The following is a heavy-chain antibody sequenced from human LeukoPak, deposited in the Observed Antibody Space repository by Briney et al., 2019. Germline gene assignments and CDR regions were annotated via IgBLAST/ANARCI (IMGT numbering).Heavy chain of an antibody. V-gene: IGHV3-66*01. D-gene: IGHD3-3*01. CDR1: GFTVSSNY. Sequence: GGSLRLSCAASGFTVSSNYMSWVRQAPGKGLEWVSVIYSGGSTYYGDSVKDRFTISRDNAKNTLYLQMNSLRAEDTAVYYCARVLQGEWFFDYWGQGTLVTVSS. CDR2: IYSGGST. CDR3: ARVLQGEWFFDY. J-gene: IGHJ4*02.